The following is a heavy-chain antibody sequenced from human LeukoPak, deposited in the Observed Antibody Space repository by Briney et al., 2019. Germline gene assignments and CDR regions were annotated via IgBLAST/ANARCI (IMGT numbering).Heavy chain of an antibody. CDR1: GYTFTNYG. D-gene: IGHD6-19*01. J-gene: IGHJ6*03. CDR3: ARYRRSSGWYPDYYFYMDV. CDR2: MNPNSGNT. V-gene: IGHV1-8*03. Sequence: GASVKVSCKASGYTFTNYGISWVRQATGQGLEWMGWMNPNSGNTGYAQKFQGRVTITRNTSISTAYMELSSLRSEDTAVYYCARYRRSSGWYPDYYFYMDVWGKGTTVTVSS.